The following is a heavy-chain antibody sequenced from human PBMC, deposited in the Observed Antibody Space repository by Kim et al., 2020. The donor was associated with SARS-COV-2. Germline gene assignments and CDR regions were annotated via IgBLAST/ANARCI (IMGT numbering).Heavy chain of an antibody. CDR2: IYPGDSDT. D-gene: IGHD6-6*01. V-gene: IGHV5-51*01. J-gene: IGHJ6*02. CDR3: ARLAARYYYYYGMDA. CDR1: GYSFTSYW. Sequence: GESLKISCKGSGYSFTSYWIGWVRQMPGKGLEWMGIIYPGDSDTRYSPSFQGQVTISADKSISTAYLQWSSLKASDTAMYYCARLAARYYYYYGMDAWGQVTTVTVSS.